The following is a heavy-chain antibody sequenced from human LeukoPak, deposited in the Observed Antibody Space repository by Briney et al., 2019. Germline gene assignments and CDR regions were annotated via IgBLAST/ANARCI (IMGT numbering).Heavy chain of an antibody. CDR2: IDEDATTT. J-gene: IGHJ4*02. CDR3: VRDLILVWTPGDDFDF. V-gene: IGHV3-74*01. Sequence: TGGSLRLSCAASGFAFSAYWMHWVRQAPGKGLEWVSRIDEDATTTTYADSVKGRFFISRDNTKKSLYLQMNNLRAEDTAVYYCVRDLILVWTPGDDFDFWGQGTLVIVSS. D-gene: IGHD3-16*01. CDR1: GFAFSAYW.